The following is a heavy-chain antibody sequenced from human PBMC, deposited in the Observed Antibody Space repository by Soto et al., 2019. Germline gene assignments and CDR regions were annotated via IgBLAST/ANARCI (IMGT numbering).Heavy chain of an antibody. J-gene: IGHJ4*02. CDR3: SRDRRLTIFGSYYFDY. CDR1: GFTFGDYA. V-gene: IGHV3-49*03. D-gene: IGHD3-3*01. CDR2: IRSKGYGETT. Sequence: GGSLRLSCTASGFTFGDYAMSWFRQAPGKGLEWVCFIRSKGYGETTQYAASVKGRFTISRDDSKSIAYLQMNSLKTEDTAMYYCSRDRRLTIFGSYYFDYWGQGTLVTVSS.